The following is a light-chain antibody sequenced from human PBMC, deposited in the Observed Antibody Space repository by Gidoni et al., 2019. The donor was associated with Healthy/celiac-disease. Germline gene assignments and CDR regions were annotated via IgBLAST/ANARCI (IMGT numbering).Light chain of an antibody. J-gene: IGKJ3*01. CDR3: QQSYSTPLFT. CDR1: QSISSY. Sequence: DIQMNQSPSTLSASVGDRVTITCRVSQSISSYLNWYQQKPGKAPKLLIYAASSLQSGVPSRFSGSGSGTDFTLTISSLQPEDFATYYCQQSYSTPLFTFGPGTKVDIK. CDR2: AAS. V-gene: IGKV1-39*01.